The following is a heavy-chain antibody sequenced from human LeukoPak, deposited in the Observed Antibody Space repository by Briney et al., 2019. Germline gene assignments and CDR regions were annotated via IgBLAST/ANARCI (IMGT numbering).Heavy chain of an antibody. CDR3: ARDNDRYYDSSGYPS. J-gene: IGHJ3*01. CDR2: ISSSSSTI. D-gene: IGHD3-22*01. V-gene: IGHV3-48*04. Sequence: GGSLRLSCAASGFTFSSYSINWVRQAPGKGLEWVSYISSSSSTIYYADSVKGRFTISRDNAKNSLYLQMNSLRAEDTAVYYCARDNDRYYDSSGYPSWGQGTMVTVSS. CDR1: GFTFSSYS.